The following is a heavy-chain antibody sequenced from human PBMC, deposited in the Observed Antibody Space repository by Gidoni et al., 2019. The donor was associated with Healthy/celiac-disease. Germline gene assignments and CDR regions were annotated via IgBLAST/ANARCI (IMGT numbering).Heavy chain of an antibody. CDR3: ARTPGPADGDY. J-gene: IGHJ4*02. CDR1: GGSISSSSYY. V-gene: IGHV4-39*01. D-gene: IGHD2-2*01. Sequence: QLQLQESGPGLVKPSETLSLTCTVSGGSISSSSYYWGWIRQPPGKGLEWIGSIYYSGSTYYNPSLKSRVTISVDTSKNQFSLKLSSVTAADTAVYYCARTPGPADGDYWGQGTLGHRLL. CDR2: IYYSGST.